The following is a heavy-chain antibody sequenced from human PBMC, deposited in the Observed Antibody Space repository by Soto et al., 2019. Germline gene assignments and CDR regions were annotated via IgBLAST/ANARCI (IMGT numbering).Heavy chain of an antibody. CDR1: GFTFSNAW. CDR3: TTDSYLTSIRVRFDY. V-gene: IGHV3-15*07. D-gene: IGHD2-21*01. CDR2: VKSKNDGGTT. J-gene: IGHJ4*01. Sequence: EVHLVESGGGLVKPGGSLRLSCAASGFTFSNAWINWVRQAPGKGLEWVGRVKSKNDGGTTDFAAPVKGRFAITRDHSKHMSYLGMTSLQTENTARYYCTTDSYLTSIRVRFDYWGHATLVTVSS.